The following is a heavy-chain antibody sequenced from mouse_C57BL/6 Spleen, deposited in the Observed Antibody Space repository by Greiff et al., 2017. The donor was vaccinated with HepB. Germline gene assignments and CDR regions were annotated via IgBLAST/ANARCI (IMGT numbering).Heavy chain of an antibody. V-gene: IGHV1-82*01. J-gene: IGHJ2*01. CDR3: ARSITTVVAGEDY. CDR1: GYAFSSSW. Sequence: VQLQQSGPELVKPGASVKISCKASGYAFSSSWMNWVKQRPGKGLEWIGRIYPGDGDTNYNGKFKGKATLTADKSSSTAYMQLISLTSEDSAVYFCARSITTVVAGEDYWGQGTTLTVSS. D-gene: IGHD1-1*01. CDR2: IYPGDGDT.